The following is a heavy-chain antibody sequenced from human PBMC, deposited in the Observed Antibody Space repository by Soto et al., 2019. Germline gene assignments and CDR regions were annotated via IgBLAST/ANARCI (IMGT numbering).Heavy chain of an antibody. CDR2: INAGNGLT. Sequence: ASVKVSCKASGYTFTSYAMHWVRQAPGQRLEWMGWINAGNGLTGYAQKFQGRVSMTRDTSVSTAYMELSSLRADDTAIYYCARYIFGQGFISWGQGTQVTVSS. J-gene: IGHJ4*02. CDR3: ARYIFGQGFIS. V-gene: IGHV1-3*01. D-gene: IGHD3-10*01. CDR1: GYTFTSYA.